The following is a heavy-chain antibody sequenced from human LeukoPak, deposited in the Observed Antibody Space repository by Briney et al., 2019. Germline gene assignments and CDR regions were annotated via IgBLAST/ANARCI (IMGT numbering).Heavy chain of an antibody. D-gene: IGHD3-3*01. CDR2: IGWSSGSI. CDR1: GFTFDDYA. CDR3: AKENGQNYDFWSGSIFAT. V-gene: IGHV3-9*01. J-gene: IGHJ5*02. Sequence: GGSLRLSCAASGFTFDDYAMHWVRQAPGKGLEWVSGIGWSSGSIGYADSVKGRFTISRDNAKNSLYLQMNSLRAEDTALYYCAKENGQNYDFWSGSIFATWGQGTLVTVSS.